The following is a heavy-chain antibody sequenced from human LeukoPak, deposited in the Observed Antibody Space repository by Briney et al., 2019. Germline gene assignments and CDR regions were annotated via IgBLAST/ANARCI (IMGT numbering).Heavy chain of an antibody. D-gene: IGHD1-26*01. V-gene: IGHV1-18*01. CDR1: GYTFTSYG. Sequence: ASVKVSCRASGYTFTSYGISWVRQAPGQGLEWMGWISAYNGNTNYAQKLQGRVTMTTDTSTSTAYMELRSLRSDDTAVYYCARDPGSYYLRAFDYWGQGTLVTVSS. CDR3: ARDPGSYYLRAFDY. J-gene: IGHJ4*02. CDR2: ISAYNGNT.